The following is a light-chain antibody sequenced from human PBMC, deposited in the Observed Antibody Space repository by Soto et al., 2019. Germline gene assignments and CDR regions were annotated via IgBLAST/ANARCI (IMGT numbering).Light chain of an antibody. CDR1: KTISNY. V-gene: IGKV1-39*01. Sequence: DIQMTQSPSSLSASVGDRVTINCRASKTISNYLNWYQEKPGKAPKLLIYAASNLQSGVPSRFSGSGSGTEFTLTISNLQPEDFATYYCQKTYSTPFTFGPGTKVDI. J-gene: IGKJ3*01. CDR2: AAS. CDR3: QKTYSTPFT.